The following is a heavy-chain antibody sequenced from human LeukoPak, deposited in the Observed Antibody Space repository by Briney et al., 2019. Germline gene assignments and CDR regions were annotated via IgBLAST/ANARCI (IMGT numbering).Heavy chain of an antibody. Sequence: SETLSISGAVYAGSCSGYYWSWIRQPPGKGLESTGEINHSGSTNYNPSLKSRVTISVDTSKNQFSLKLSSVTAADTAVYYCASAEAYYDFWSGYSDWFDPWGQGTLVTVSS. D-gene: IGHD3-3*01. J-gene: IGHJ5*02. CDR2: INHSGST. CDR3: ASAEAYYDFWSGYSDWFDP. V-gene: IGHV4-34*01. CDR1: AGSCSGYY.